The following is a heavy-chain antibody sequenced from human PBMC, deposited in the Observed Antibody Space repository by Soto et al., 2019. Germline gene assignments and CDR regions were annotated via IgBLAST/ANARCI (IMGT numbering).Heavy chain of an antibody. CDR3: ARRCGGDCYGFDY. J-gene: IGHJ4*02. CDR1: GFTFSSYS. CDR2: ISSSSSYI. V-gene: IGHV3-21*01. D-gene: IGHD2-21*02. Sequence: GGSLRLSCAASGFTFSSYSMNWVRQAPGKGLEWVSSISSSSSYIYYADSVKGRFTISRDNAKNSLYLQMNSLRAEGTAVYYCARRCGGDCYGFDYWGQGTLVTVSS.